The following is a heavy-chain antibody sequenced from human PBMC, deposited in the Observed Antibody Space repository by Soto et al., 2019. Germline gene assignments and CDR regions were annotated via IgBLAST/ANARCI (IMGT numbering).Heavy chain of an antibody. Sequence: QLVQSGGGLVQPGGSLRLSCAASGTIVSRNNMTWVRQAPGKGLEWLSIIYSGGDTYYADSVKGRFTISRDNPKNTVYRQVTSLRAEDTAVYYCARDGWSTSWAVTWGQGTLVSVSS. CDR2: IYSGGDT. V-gene: IGHV3-66*01. D-gene: IGHD1-26*01. CDR1: GTIVSRNN. CDR3: ARDGWSTSWAVT. J-gene: IGHJ5*02.